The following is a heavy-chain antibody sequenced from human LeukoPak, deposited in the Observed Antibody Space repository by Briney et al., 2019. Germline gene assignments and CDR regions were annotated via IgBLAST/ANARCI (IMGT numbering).Heavy chain of an antibody. V-gene: IGHV4-30-4*07. D-gene: IGHD1-26*01. CDR1: GGSISSGSYS. J-gene: IGHJ4*02. CDR2: FFYSGST. Sequence: PSETLSLTCAVSGGSISSGSYSWSWIRQPPGKGLEWIGYFFYSGSTYYNPSLKSRITISVDTSKNQFSLKLSSVTAADTAVYYCAGWSGSYWDYWGQGTLVTVSS. CDR3: AGWSGSYWDY.